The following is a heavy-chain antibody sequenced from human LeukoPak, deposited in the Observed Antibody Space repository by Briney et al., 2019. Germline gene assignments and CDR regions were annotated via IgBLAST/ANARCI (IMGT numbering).Heavy chain of an antibody. CDR1: GFTFSSLW. D-gene: IGHD1-26*01. CDR3: ARATGSGRYGRLDY. CDR2: INSDGKIT. V-gene: IGHV3-74*01. J-gene: IGHJ4*02. Sequence: PGGFLRLSCAASGFTFSSLWMHWVRQAPGKGLVWVSRINSDGKITIYADSVKGRFTISRDNAKNTLYLQMNSLRAEDAAVYYCARATGSGRYGRLDYWGQGTLVTVSS.